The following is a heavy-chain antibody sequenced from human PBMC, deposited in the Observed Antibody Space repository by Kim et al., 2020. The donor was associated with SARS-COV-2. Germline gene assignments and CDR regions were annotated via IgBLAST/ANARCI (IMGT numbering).Heavy chain of an antibody. CDR3: ARDYGGYSYGPPGY. V-gene: IGHV3-7*03. Sequence: VDSVKGRFTISRDNAKNSLYLQMNSLRAEDTAVYYCARDYGGYSYGPPGYWGQGTLVTVSS. J-gene: IGHJ4*02. D-gene: IGHD5-18*01.